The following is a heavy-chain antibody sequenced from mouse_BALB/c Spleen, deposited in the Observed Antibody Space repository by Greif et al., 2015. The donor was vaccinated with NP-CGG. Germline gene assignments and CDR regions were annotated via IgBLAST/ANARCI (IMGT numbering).Heavy chain of an antibody. V-gene: IGHV1-31*01. Sequence: EVQLVESGPELVKPGASVKISCKASGYSFTGYYMHWVKQSHVKSLEWIGRINPYNGATSYNQNFKDKASLTVDKSSSTAYMELHSLTSEDSAVYYCARAGYYRYFDYWGQGTTLTVSS. D-gene: IGHD2-14*01. J-gene: IGHJ2*01. CDR3: ARAGYYRYFDY. CDR2: INPYNGAT. CDR1: GYSFTGYY.